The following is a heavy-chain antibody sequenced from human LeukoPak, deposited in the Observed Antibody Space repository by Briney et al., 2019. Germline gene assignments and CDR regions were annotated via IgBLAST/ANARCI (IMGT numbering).Heavy chain of an antibody. J-gene: IGHJ5*02. D-gene: IGHD3-10*01. Sequence: SQTLSLTCAVSGGSISSGGYSWSWIRQPPGKGLEWIGYIYHSGSTYYNPPLKSRVTISVDRSKNQFSLKLSSVTAADTAVYYCARARITMVRGVMVSSWFDPWGQGTLVTVSS. CDR1: GGSISSGGYS. CDR3: ARARITMVRGVMVSSWFDP. V-gene: IGHV4-30-2*01. CDR2: IYHSGST.